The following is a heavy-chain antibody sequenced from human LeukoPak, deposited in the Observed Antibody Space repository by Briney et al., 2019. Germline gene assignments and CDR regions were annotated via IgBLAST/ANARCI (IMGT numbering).Heavy chain of an antibody. CDR3: ARGKYQLDY. CDR2: IYYSGST. D-gene: IGHD2-2*01. Sequence: NPSETLSLTCTVSGGSISRFYWSWTRQPPGKGLEWIGHIYYSGSTNHNPSLRSRVTISVDTSKNQFSLKLSSVTAADTAVYYCARGKYQLDYWGQGTLVTASS. V-gene: IGHV4-59*08. CDR1: GGSISRFY. J-gene: IGHJ4*02.